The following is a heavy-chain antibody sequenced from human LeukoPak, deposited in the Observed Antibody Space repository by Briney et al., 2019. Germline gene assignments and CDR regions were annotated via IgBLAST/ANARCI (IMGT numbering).Heavy chain of an antibody. CDR2: IDYSGST. J-gene: IGHJ4*02. V-gene: IGHV4-59*01. Sequence: PSETLSLTCTVSGGFISSYYWSWIRQPPGKGLEWIGYIDYSGSTNYNSSLKSRVTISVDTSKNQFSLKLTSVTAADTAVYYCARVLTIGGRYFDYWGQGTLVTVSS. CDR1: GGFISSYY. D-gene: IGHD4/OR15-4a*01. CDR3: ARVLTIGGRYFDY.